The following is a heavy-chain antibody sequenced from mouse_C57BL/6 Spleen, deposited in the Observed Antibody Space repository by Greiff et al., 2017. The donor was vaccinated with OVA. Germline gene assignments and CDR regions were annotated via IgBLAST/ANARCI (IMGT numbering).Heavy chain of an antibody. CDR1: GYTFTDYE. V-gene: IGHV1-15*01. D-gene: IGHD2-5*01. CDR2: IDPETGGT. Sequence: QVQLKQSGAELVRPGASVTLSCKASGYTFTDYEMHWVKQTPVHGLEWIGAIDPETGGTAYNQKFKGKAILTADKSSSTAYMELRSLTSEDSAVYYCTRCDSNSYWYFDVWGTGTTVTVSS. J-gene: IGHJ1*03. CDR3: TRCDSNSYWYFDV.